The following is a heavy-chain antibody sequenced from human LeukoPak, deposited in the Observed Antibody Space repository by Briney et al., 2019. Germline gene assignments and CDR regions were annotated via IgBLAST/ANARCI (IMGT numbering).Heavy chain of an antibody. Sequence: GGSLRLSCAASGFTFSSYSMNWVRQAPGKGLEWVSSISSSSSYIYYADSVKGRFIISRDNAEKSLFLQMSSLRAEDTAVYYCARDFGGAYSPYGMDVWGQGTTVTVSS. D-gene: IGHD3-3*01. V-gene: IGHV3-21*01. J-gene: IGHJ6*02. CDR3: ARDFGGAYSPYGMDV. CDR2: ISSSSSYI. CDR1: GFTFSSYS.